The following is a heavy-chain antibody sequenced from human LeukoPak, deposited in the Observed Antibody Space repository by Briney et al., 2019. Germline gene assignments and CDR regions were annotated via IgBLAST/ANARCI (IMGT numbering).Heavy chain of an antibody. D-gene: IGHD3-9*01. CDR2: INHSGST. Sequence: PSETLSLTCAVYGGSFSGYYWSWIRQPPGKGLEWIGEINHSGSTSYNPPLKSRVTISVDTSKNQFSLKLSSVTAADTAVYYCARGKAAGGYYDILTGYQGYKGHFDYWGQGTLVTVSS. CDR1: GGSFSGYY. CDR3: ARGKAAGGYYDILTGYQGYKGHFDY. J-gene: IGHJ4*02. V-gene: IGHV4-34*01.